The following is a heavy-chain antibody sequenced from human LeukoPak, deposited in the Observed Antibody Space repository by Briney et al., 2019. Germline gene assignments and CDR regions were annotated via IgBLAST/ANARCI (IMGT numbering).Heavy chain of an antibody. V-gene: IGHV3-48*03. CDR3: ARGPWGWELRHFDY. Sequence: GGSLRLSCAASGFIFSSYEMNWVRQAPGKGLEWVSYISSSGSTIYYSDSVKGRFTISRDNAKNSLYLQMNSLRAEDTAVYYCARGPWGWELRHFDYWGQGILVTVSS. J-gene: IGHJ4*02. D-gene: IGHD4-23*01. CDR1: GFIFSSYE. CDR2: ISSSGSTI.